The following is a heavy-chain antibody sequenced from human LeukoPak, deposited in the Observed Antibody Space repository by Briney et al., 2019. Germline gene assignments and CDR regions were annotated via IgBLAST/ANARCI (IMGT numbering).Heavy chain of an antibody. D-gene: IGHD3-10*01. CDR3: ASFYGSGSYWSY. CDR1: GGSISSYY. J-gene: IGHJ4*02. CDR2: IYYSGST. Sequence: PSETLSLTCTVSGGSISSYYWSWLRQPPGKGLEWIGYIYYSGSTNYNPSLKSRVTISVDTSKNQFSLKLSSVTAADTAVYYCASFYGSGSYWSYWGQGTLVTVSS. V-gene: IGHV4-59*01.